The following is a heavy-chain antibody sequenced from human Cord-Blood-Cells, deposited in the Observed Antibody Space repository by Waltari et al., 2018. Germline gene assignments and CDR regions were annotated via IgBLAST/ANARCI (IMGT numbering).Heavy chain of an antibody. V-gene: IGHV3-30-3*01. D-gene: IGHD3-10*01. CDR2: ISYDGSNK. Sequence: QVQLVESGGGVVPPGWSLRLPWSASGFTFSSYSIPWVRQAPGKGLEWVAVISYDGSNKYYADSVKGRFTISRDNSKNTLYLQMNSLRAEDTAVYYCARGSSGVFDYWGQGTLVTVSS. CDR3: ARGSSGVFDY. CDR1: GFTFSSYS. J-gene: IGHJ4*02.